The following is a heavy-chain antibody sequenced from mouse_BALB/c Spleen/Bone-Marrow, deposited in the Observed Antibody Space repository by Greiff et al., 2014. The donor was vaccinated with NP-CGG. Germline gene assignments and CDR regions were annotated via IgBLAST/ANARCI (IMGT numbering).Heavy chain of an antibody. Sequence: VHVKQSGAELVKPGASVKLSCTASGFNIKDTYMHWVKQRPEQGLEWIGRIDPANGNTKYDPKFQGKAPITADTSSNTAYLQLSSLTSEDTAVYYCAMYYYGSSLFAYWGQGTLVTVSA. J-gene: IGHJ3*01. CDR2: IDPANGNT. V-gene: IGHV14-3*02. CDR3: AMYYYGSSLFAY. D-gene: IGHD1-1*01. CDR1: GFNIKDTY.